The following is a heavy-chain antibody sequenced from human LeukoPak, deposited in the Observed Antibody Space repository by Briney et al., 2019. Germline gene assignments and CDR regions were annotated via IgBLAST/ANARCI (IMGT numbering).Heavy chain of an antibody. CDR2: IYYSGST. CDR1: GGSISSYY. Sequence: SETLSLTCPVSGGSISSYYWSWIRQPPGKGLEWIGYIYYSGSTNYNPSLKSRVTISVDTSKNQFSLKLSSVTAADTAVYYCARDGFTMVRGVMRAFDIWGQGTMVTVSS. CDR3: ARDGFTMVRGVMRAFDI. D-gene: IGHD3-10*01. V-gene: IGHV4-59*01. J-gene: IGHJ3*02.